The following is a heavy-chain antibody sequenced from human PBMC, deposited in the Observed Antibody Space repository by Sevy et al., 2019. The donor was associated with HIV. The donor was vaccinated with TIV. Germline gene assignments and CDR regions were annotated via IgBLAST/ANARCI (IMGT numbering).Heavy chain of an antibody. CDR2: LKQNAYGGTR. CDR3: TGWKGDQSIFDY. Sequence: GGSLRLSCTVSGFTFGGYAMSWVRQAPGKGLEWVAFLKQNAYGGTRDYATSVEGRLSISRDDSKSIAHLQMSDLKTVDTAIFYCTGWKGDQSIFDYWGQGTLVTVSS. CDR1: GFTFGGYA. V-gene: IGHV3-49*04. J-gene: IGHJ4*02. D-gene: IGHD1-1*01.